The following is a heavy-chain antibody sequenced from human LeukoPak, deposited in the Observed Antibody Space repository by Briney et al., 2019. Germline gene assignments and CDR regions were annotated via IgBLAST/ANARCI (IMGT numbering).Heavy chain of an antibody. CDR3: AKEDPYSSSWSPLDY. D-gene: IGHD6-13*01. Sequence: SGGSLRLSCAASGFTFSSYGMSWVRQAPGKGLEWVAFIRYDGSNKYYADSVKGRFTISRDNSKNTLYLQMNSLRAEDTAVYYCAKEDPYSSSWSPLDYWGQGTLVTVSS. J-gene: IGHJ4*02. CDR1: GFTFSSYG. CDR2: IRYDGSNK. V-gene: IGHV3-30*02.